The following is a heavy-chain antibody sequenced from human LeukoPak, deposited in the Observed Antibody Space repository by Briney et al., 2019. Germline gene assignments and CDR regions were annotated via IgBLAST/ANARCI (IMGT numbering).Heavy chain of an antibody. CDR2: IIPIFGTA. CDR3: ATGDGDIVVVPAALDV. Sequence: ASVKVSCKASGYTFTSYGISWVRQAPGQGLEWMGGIIPIFGTANYAQKFQGRVTITADESTSTAYMELSSLRSEDTAVYYCATGDGDIVVVPAALDVWGQGTTVTVSS. D-gene: IGHD2-2*01. CDR1: GYTFTSYG. V-gene: IGHV1-69*13. J-gene: IGHJ6*02.